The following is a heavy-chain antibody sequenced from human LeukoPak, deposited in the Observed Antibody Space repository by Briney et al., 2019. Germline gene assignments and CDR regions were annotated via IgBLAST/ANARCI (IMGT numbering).Heavy chain of an antibody. Sequence: GGSLRLSCAASGFTSSSYWMSWVRQAPGKGREWVANIKQDGSEKYYVDSVKGRFTISRDNAKNSLYLQMNSLRAEDTAVYYCARIYGDYVLFAFDIWGQGTMVTVSS. CDR2: IKQDGSEK. CDR3: ARIYGDYVLFAFDI. D-gene: IGHD4-17*01. J-gene: IGHJ3*02. CDR1: GFTSSSYW. V-gene: IGHV3-7*01.